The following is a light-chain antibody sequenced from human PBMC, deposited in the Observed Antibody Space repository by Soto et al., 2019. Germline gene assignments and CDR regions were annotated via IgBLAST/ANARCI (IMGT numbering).Light chain of an antibody. CDR2: AAS. CDR1: QSISSY. J-gene: IGKJ1*01. Sequence: DIQMTQSPSSLSASVGDRVTITCRASQSISSYLNWYQQKPGKAPKLLIYAASSLQSGVPSRFSGSGSGTDFILTISSLKPEDFETYYCQQSYSTTWTFGQGTKVDIK. V-gene: IGKV1-39*01. CDR3: QQSYSTTWT.